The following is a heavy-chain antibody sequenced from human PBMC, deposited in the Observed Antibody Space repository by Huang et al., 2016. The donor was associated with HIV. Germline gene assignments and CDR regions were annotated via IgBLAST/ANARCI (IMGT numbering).Heavy chain of an antibody. J-gene: IGHJ6*02. V-gene: IGHV3-7*03. CDR3: ATKTAGMDI. D-gene: IGHD1-7*01. CDR1: TFRFGAYW. CDR2: IRQDEREK. Sequence: VESGGRLVQPGGSIRLSCVGSTFRFGAYWMSWVRQPTGKGLEWVANIRQDEREKYYVDSGKGRFNISRDNAKKVVFLEMNNVRVEDTATYFCATKTAGMDIWGQGTTVTVS.